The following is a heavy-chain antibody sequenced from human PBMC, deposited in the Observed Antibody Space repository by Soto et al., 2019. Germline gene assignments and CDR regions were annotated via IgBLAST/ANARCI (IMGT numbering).Heavy chain of an antibody. J-gene: IGHJ6*02. D-gene: IGHD4-17*01. Sequence: VQLLESGGGLVQPGGSLRLSCAASGFTFSSYAMSWVRQAPGKGLEWVSAISGSGGSTYYADSVKGRFTISRDNSKNTLYLQMNSLRAEDTAVYYCAKDYGDYVYYYYGMDVWGQGTTVTVSS. CDR2: ISGSGGST. V-gene: IGHV3-23*01. CDR1: GFTFSSYA. CDR3: AKDYGDYVYYYYGMDV.